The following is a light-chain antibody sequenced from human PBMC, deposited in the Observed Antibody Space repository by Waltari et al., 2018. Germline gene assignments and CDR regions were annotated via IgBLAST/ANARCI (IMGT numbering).Light chain of an antibody. CDR3: QQSYSTPAWT. Sequence: DIQMTQSPSSLSASVGDRVTITCRASQDIRVYLNWYQQKPGKAPELLIYAASSLRNGVPSRFSGSGSVTDFTLSISSLQPEDFATYYCQQSYSTPAWTFGQGTKVEIK. V-gene: IGKV1-39*01. CDR1: QDIRVY. CDR2: AAS. J-gene: IGKJ1*01.